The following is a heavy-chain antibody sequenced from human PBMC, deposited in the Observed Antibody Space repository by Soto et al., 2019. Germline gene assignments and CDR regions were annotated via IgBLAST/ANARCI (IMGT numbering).Heavy chain of an antibody. CDR3: ARSRWDIVVVVAATANDY. CDR2: ISAYNGNT. V-gene: IGHV1-18*01. Sequence: QVQPVQSGAEVKKPGASVKVSCKASGYTFTSYGIGWVRQAPGQGLEWMGWISAYNGNTNYAQKLQGRVTMTTDTSTSTAYMELRSLRSDDTAVYYCARSRWDIVVVVAATANDYWGQGTLVTVSS. CDR1: GYTFTSYG. J-gene: IGHJ4*02. D-gene: IGHD2-15*01.